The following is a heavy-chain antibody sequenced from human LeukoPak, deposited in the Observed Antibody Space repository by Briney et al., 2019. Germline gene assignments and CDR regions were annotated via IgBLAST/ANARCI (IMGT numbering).Heavy chain of an antibody. V-gene: IGHV4-61*02. D-gene: IGHD3-22*01. CDR1: GGSISSDHYY. Sequence: SETLSLTCTVSGGSISSDHYYWNWIRQPAGKGLEWIGRIYTGGSTNYNPSLQSRVTISIATSKKQFSLKLSSVTAADTAVYYCARDYFDGSGYRPFDFWGQGTLVTVSS. CDR2: IYTGGST. CDR3: ARDYFDGSGYRPFDF. J-gene: IGHJ4*02.